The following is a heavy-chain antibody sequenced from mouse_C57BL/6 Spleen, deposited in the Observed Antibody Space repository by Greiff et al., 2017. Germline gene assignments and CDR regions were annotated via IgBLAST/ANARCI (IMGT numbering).Heavy chain of an antibody. CDR2: IDPSDSYT. CDR3: ASGATVVATRYFDV. D-gene: IGHD1-1*01. V-gene: IGHV1-50*01. J-gene: IGHJ1*03. CDR1: GYTFTSYW. Sequence: QVQLKQPGAELVKPGASVKLSCKASGYTFTSYWMQWVKQRPGQGLEWIGEIDPSDSYTNYNQKFKGKATLTVDTSSSTAYMQLSSLTSEDSAVYYCASGATVVATRYFDVWGTGTTVTVSS.